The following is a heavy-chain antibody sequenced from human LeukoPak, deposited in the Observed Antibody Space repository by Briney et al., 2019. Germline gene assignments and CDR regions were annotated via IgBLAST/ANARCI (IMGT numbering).Heavy chain of an antibody. CDR3: AKATQYYYDSNGYYDN. J-gene: IGHJ4*02. Sequence: GGSLRLSCAASGFTFSNFAMNWVRQAPGKGLEWVSAISGSSSNTYHSDSVKGRVTISRDNSKNTLYLQMNSLSAEDTAVYYCAKATQYYYDSNGYYDNWGQGTLVTVSS. CDR2: ISGSSSNT. CDR1: GFTFSNFA. V-gene: IGHV3-23*01. D-gene: IGHD3-22*01.